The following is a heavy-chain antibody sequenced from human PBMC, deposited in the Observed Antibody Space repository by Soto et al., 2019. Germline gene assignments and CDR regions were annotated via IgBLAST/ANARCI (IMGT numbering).Heavy chain of an antibody. CDR3: RRGAWSDYCSVES. J-gene: IGHJ4*03. V-gene: IGHV1-69*01. CDR2: IIPICGTA. CDR1: GGTFSSYA. Sequence: QVQLVQSGAEVKKPGSSVKVSCKASGGTFSSYAISWVRQAPGQGLEWMGGIIPICGTANYAHKFQGRVTNTADECTSNGDKELRSGTSGNTDVYCCRRGAWSDYCSVESWGQGNPVNVSS. D-gene: IGHD3-16*01.